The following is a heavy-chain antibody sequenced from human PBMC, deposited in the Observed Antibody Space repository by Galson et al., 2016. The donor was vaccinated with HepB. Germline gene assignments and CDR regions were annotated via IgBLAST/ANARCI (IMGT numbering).Heavy chain of an antibody. V-gene: IGHV3-30*03. CDR2: ISYDGSEK. Sequence: SLRLSCAASGFSFSSYAMHWVRQAPGKGLEWVAVISYDGSEKYYGDSVKGRFAISRDNSKNTLYLQMNSLRAEDTAVFYCAIDPSWFRTGYYVNPAGGWGQGTLVTVSS. CDR1: GFSFSSYA. CDR3: AIDPSWFRTGYYVNPAGG. D-gene: IGHD3-9*01. J-gene: IGHJ4*02.